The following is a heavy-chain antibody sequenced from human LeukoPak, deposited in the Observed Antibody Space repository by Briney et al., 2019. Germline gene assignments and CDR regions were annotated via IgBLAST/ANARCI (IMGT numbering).Heavy chain of an antibody. CDR3: ARQADKYYYDSSGYYWIDAFDI. Sequence: ASVKVSCKASGYTFTSYDINWVRQATGQGLEWMGWMNPNSGNTNYAQKLQGRVTMTTDTSTSTAYMELRSLRSDDTAVYYCARQADKYYYDSSGYYWIDAFDIWGQGTMVTVSS. V-gene: IGHV1-18*01. J-gene: IGHJ3*02. CDR2: MNPNSGNT. D-gene: IGHD3-22*01. CDR1: GYTFTSYD.